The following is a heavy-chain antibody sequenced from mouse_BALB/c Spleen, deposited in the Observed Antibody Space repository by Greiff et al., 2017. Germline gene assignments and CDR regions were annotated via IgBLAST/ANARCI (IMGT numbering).Heavy chain of an antibody. CDR2: ISCYNGAT. V-gene: IGHV1S34*01. D-gene: IGHD2-1*01. Sequence: LVKTGASVTISCMASGYSFTGYYMHWVKQSHGKSLAWIGYISCYNGATSYNQKFKGKATFTVDTSSSTAYMQFNSLTSEDSAVYYCAKSGGNWFYAMDYWGQGPSVTVSS. J-gene: IGHJ4*01. CDR3: AKSGGNWFYAMDY. CDR1: GYSFTGYY.